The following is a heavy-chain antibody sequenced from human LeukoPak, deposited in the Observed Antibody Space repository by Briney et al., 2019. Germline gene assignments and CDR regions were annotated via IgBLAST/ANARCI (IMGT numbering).Heavy chain of an antibody. D-gene: IGHD3-9*01. Sequence: PSLTQSLPHSVCGGFIHRNYYWGWIGQRAGKGLDYIGRTYNSGITNYNPSLRSRDTIPVHMSKHHFSRKQRSETAAHTPVLQCARGPIRYFDWLLFFFDYWGQGTLVTVSS. CDR2: TYNSGIT. CDR3: ARGPIRYFDWLLFFFDY. V-gene: IGHV4-61*02. J-gene: IGHJ4*02. CDR1: GGFIHRNYY.